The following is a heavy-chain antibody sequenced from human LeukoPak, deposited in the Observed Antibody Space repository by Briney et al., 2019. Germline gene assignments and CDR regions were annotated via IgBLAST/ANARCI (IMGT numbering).Heavy chain of an antibody. CDR3: ASDSSDYYLGYFVY. CDR1: GFTFSTYS. V-gene: IGHV3-21*01. D-gene: IGHD3-22*01. J-gene: IGHJ4*02. Sequence: GGSLRLSCAASGFTFSTYSMNWVRQAPGKGLEWVSSISSSSSYIYYADSVKGRFTISRDNAKTSLYLQMNSLRAEDTAVYYCASDSSDYYLGYFVYWGQGTLVTVSP. CDR2: ISSSSSYI.